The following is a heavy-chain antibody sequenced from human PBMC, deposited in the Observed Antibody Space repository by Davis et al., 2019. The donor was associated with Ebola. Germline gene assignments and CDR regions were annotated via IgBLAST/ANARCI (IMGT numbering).Heavy chain of an antibody. CDR3: ATENIGAFDI. V-gene: IGHV1-18*01. CDR2: ISAYNGNT. J-gene: IGHJ3*02. CDR1: GGTFSSYA. Sequence: ASVKVSCKASGGTFSSYAISWVRQAPGQGPEWMGWISAYNGNTNYAQRLQGRVTMTTDTSTSTAYMELRSLRSDDTAVYYCATENIGAFDIWGQGTMVTVSS.